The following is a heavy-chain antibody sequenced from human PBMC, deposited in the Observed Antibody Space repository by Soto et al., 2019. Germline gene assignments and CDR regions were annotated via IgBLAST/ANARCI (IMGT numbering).Heavy chain of an antibody. CDR1: GFTFSDYY. CDR2: ISTSGSTI. V-gene: IGHV3-11*01. CDR3: ARVSPPPDY. J-gene: IGHJ4*02. Sequence: QVQLVDSGGGLVKSGGPLRLSCAASGFTFSDYYMSWIRQAPGKGLAWVSYISTSGSTINSADSVKGRFTISRDHAKNSLYLQMNSLRAEDTTVYYCARVSPPPDYWGQGTLVTVSS.